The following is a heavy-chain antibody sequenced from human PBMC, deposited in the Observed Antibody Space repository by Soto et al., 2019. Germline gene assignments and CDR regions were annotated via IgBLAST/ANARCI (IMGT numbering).Heavy chain of an antibody. J-gene: IGHJ4*02. D-gene: IGHD6-19*01. Sequence: QVQLVQSGAEEKKPGASVKVSCKASVYTFTGYAMHWVRQAPGQRLEWMGWINAGNGNTKYSQKFQGRVTIARDTSASTAYMELSSLRSEDTAVYYCARAVAVAADFDYWGQGTLVTVSA. V-gene: IGHV1-3*05. CDR1: VYTFTGYA. CDR2: INAGNGNT. CDR3: ARAVAVAADFDY.